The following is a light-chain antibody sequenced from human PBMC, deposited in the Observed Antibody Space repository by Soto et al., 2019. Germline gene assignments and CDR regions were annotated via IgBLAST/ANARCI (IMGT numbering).Light chain of an antibody. J-gene: IGLJ3*02. CDR1: SSNIGSNT. CDR3: AEWDDSLNGWV. V-gene: IGLV1-44*01. CDR2: SNN. Sequence: QSVLTQPPSASGTPGQRVTISCSGSSSNIGSNTVNRYQQLPGTAPKLLINSNNQRPSGVPDRFSGSKSGTSASLAISGLESEDEADYYCAEWDDSLNGWVFGGGTKLTVL.